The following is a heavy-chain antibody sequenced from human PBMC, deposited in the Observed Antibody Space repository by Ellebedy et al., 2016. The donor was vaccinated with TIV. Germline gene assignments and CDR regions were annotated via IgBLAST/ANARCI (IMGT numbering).Heavy chain of an antibody. Sequence: SETLSLXXTASGGSIGSGAYYWTWIRQFPGKGLEWIGYIYYGGSAYYNPTLRSQVTISVDMSKNLFSLRLSSVTAADTAVYYCAREGASCSGGGCYYYDGVDVWGQGTTVTVSS. CDR2: IYYGGSA. J-gene: IGHJ6*02. D-gene: IGHD2-15*01. V-gene: IGHV4-31*01. CDR1: GGSIGSGAYY. CDR3: AREGASCSGGGCYYYDGVDV.